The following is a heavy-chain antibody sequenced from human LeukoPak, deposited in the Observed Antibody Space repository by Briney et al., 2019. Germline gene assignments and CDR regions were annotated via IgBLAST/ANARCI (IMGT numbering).Heavy chain of an antibody. V-gene: IGHV4-38-2*02. CDR2: IYHRGST. CDR3: ARDQGPTYFYDSSGDQHSFDI. D-gene: IGHD3-22*01. Sequence: SETLSLTCILSVDSISGNTWSCIRQPPEKGVEWIGNIYHRGSTYHNPPLKRRVNIPVDKSQNQSFSKLRYVTAADTARYYCARDQGPTYFYDSSGDQHSFDIWGEGTMVTVSS. J-gene: IGHJ3*02. CDR1: VDSISGNT.